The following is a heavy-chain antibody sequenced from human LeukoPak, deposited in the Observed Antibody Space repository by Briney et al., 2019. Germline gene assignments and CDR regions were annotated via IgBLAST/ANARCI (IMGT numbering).Heavy chain of an antibody. CDR1: GGSISSYY. J-gene: IGHJ5*02. V-gene: IGHV4-59*01. Sequence: PSVTLSLTCTVSGGSISSYYWSWIRQPPGKGLEWIGYIYYSGSTNYNPSLKSRVTISVDTSKNQFSLKLNSVTAADTAIYYCTRGSRYCSSGSCYGWFDPWGQGTLVTVSS. D-gene: IGHD2-15*01. CDR3: TRGSRYCSSGSCYGWFDP. CDR2: IYYSGST.